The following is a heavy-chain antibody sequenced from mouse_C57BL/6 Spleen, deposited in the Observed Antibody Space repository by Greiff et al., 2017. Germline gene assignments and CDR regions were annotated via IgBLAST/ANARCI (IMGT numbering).Heavy chain of an antibody. Sequence: EVQVVESGTVLARPGASVKMSCKTSGYTFTSYWMHWVKQRPGQGLEWIGAIYPGNSDTSYNQKFKGKATLTAVTSASTAYMELSSLTNEDSAVYYCTGGPSYYDYDDDYWGQGTTLTVSS. CDR3: TGGPSYYDYDDDY. J-gene: IGHJ2*01. V-gene: IGHV1-5*01. CDR1: GYTFTSYW. D-gene: IGHD2-4*01. CDR2: IYPGNSDT.